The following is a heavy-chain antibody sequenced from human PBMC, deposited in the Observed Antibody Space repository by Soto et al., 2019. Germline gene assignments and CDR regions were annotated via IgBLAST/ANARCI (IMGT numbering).Heavy chain of an antibody. Sequence: CGSLRLSCAASGFTFRSYSMNWVRQAPGKGLEWVSSISSSSSYIYYADSVKGRFTISRDNAKNSLYLQMNSLRAEDTAVYYCARDIVVVPAAIRVIKSGMGVWGQGTTVTVSS. CDR2: ISSSSSYI. CDR1: GFTFRSYS. D-gene: IGHD2-2*01. J-gene: IGHJ6*02. CDR3: ARDIVVVPAAIRVIKSGMGV. V-gene: IGHV3-21*01.